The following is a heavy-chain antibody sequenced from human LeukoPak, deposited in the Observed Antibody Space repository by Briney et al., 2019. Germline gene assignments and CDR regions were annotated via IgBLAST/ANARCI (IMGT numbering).Heavy chain of an antibody. CDR2: IEPKSGGT. J-gene: IGHJ4*02. CDR3: AREMGVVPTAIPTVDS. CDR1: GYTFTGHF. V-gene: IGHV1-2*02. Sequence: ASVKVSCTASGYTFTGHFMHWVRQAPGQGHEWKGWIEPKSGGTHYGHKFQGRVTMTRDTSMSTAYMELSRLKADDTAVYYCAREMGVVPTAIPTVDSWGQGTLVTVSS. D-gene: IGHD2-2*02.